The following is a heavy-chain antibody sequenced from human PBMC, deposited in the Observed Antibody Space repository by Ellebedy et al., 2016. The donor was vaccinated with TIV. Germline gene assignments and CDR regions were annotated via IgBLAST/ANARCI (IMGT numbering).Heavy chain of an antibody. D-gene: IGHD2-2*01. V-gene: IGHV4-34*01. J-gene: IGHJ6*02. CDR2: INHSGST. CDR1: GGSFSGYY. Sequence: MPSETLSLTCAVYGGSFSGYYWSWIRQPPGKGLEWIGEINHSGSTNYNPSLKSPVTISVDTSKNQFSLKLSSVTAADTAVYYCARRKIVVVPAAMTRRYYYGMDVWGQGTTVTVSS. CDR3: ARRKIVVVPAAMTRRYYYGMDV.